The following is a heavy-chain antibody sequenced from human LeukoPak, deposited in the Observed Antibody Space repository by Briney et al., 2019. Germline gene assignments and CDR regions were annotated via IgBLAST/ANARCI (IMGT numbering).Heavy chain of an antibody. J-gene: IGHJ4*02. CDR2: ISYDGSNK. D-gene: IGHD2-21*02. CDR1: GFTFSSYA. Sequence: GRSLRLSCAASGFTFSSYAMHWVRQAPGKGLEWVAVISYDGSNKYYADSVKGRFTISRDNSKNTLYLQMNSLRAEDTAVYYCARGEGYCGGDCYSVTLGYWGQGTLVTVSS. CDR3: ARGEGYCGGDCYSVTLGY. V-gene: IGHV3-30-3*01.